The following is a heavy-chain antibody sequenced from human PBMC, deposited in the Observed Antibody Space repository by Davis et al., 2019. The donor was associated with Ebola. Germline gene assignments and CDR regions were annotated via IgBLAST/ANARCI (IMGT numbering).Heavy chain of an antibody. D-gene: IGHD2-15*01. CDR1: GYTFTGYY. Sequence: ASVKVSCKASGYTFTGYYMHWVRQAPGQGLEWMGWINPNSGGTNYAQKFQGRVTMTEDTSTDTAYMELSSLRSEDTAVYYCATGADGWFDYWGQGTLVTVSS. V-gene: IGHV1-2*02. J-gene: IGHJ4*02. CDR3: ATGADGWFDY. CDR2: INPNSGGT.